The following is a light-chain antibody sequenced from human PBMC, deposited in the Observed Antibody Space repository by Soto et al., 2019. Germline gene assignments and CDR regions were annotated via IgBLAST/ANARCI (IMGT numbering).Light chain of an antibody. J-gene: IGKJ1*01. CDR2: DAS. CDR1: QSISNW. Sequence: DIQMTQSPSTLSASVGDRVTITCRASQSISNWLAWYQQKPGKAPKLLIYDASSLETGVPSRFSGSGSGTEFTLTISSLQPDDFATYFCQQYNSYRTFGQGTKVEI. CDR3: QQYNSYRT. V-gene: IGKV1-5*01.